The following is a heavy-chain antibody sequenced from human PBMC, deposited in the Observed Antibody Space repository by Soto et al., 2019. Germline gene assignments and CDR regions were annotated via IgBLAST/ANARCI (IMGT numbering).Heavy chain of an antibody. CDR2: IIPIFGTA. V-gene: IGHV1-69*13. CDR1: GGTFSSYA. D-gene: IGHD3-9*01. Sequence: GASVKVSCKASGGTFSSYAISWVRQAPGQGLEWMGGIIPIFGTANYAQKFQGRVTITADESTSTAYMELSSLRSEDTAVYYCARRYYDILTGYQALGYCYYGMDVWGQGTRVTVSS. J-gene: IGHJ6*02. CDR3: ARRYYDILTGYQALGYCYYGMDV.